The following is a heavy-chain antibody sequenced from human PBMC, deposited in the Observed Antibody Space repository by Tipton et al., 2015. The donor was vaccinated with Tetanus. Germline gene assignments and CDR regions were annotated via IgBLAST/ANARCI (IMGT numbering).Heavy chain of an antibody. CDR1: GFIVSSHY. V-gene: IGHV3-53*01. CDR3: ARGGSYSYGPRGFDL. J-gene: IGHJ2*01. CDR2: MYSGGDT. D-gene: IGHD5-18*01. Sequence: GSLRLSCVASGFIVSSHYMSWVRQAPGKGLEWVSVMYSGGDTYYVDSVKGRFSISRDNAKNTLYLQMNSLRVEDTAVYYCARGGSYSYGPRGFDLWGRGTLVTVSS.